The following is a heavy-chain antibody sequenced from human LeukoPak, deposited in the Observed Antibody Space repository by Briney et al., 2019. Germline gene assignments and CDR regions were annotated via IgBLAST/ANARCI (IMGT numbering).Heavy chain of an antibody. V-gene: IGHV3-30*02. CDR3: AKPGYYYDSSGYYDLDY. J-gene: IGHJ4*02. D-gene: IGHD3-22*01. Sequence: PGGSLRLSCAASGFTFSSYGMHWVRQAPGKGLEWVAFIRYDGSNKYYADSVKGRFTISRDNPKNTLYLQMNSLRAEDTAVYYCAKPGYYYDSSGYYDLDYWGQGTLVTVSS. CDR1: GFTFSSYG. CDR2: IRYDGSNK.